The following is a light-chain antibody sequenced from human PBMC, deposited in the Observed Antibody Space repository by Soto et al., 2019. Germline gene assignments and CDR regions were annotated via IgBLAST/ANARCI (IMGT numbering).Light chain of an antibody. CDR3: QSYDSGLSAVL. CDR1: SSDVGGYNY. V-gene: IGLV2-14*01. Sequence: QSALTQPASVSGSPGQSITISCTGTSSDVGGYNYVSWYQQHPGKAPKLMIYEVRNRPSGVPDRFSGSKSDTSASLAVTGLQAEDEADYYCQSYDSGLSAVLFGGGTKVTVL. J-gene: IGLJ2*01. CDR2: EVR.